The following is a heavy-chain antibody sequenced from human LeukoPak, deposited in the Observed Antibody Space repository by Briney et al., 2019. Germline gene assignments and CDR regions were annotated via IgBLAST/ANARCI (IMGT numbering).Heavy chain of an antibody. D-gene: IGHD3-22*01. J-gene: IGHJ4*02. CDR2: ISSGGGIR. CDR1: GFTFSDNY. CDR3: AKVGITMIVVVITGAY. Sequence: GGSLRLSCAASGFTFSDNYMSWIRQAPGKGLEWVSYISSGGGIRYYADFVKGRFTISRDNSKNTLYLQMNSLRAEDTAVYYCAKVGITMIVVVITGAYWGQGTLVTVSS. V-gene: IGHV3-11*01.